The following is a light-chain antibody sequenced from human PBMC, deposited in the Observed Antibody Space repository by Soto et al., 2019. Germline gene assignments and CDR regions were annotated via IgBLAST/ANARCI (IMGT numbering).Light chain of an antibody. CDR1: QGISSY. J-gene: IGKJ5*01. CDR3: QQLNTFPVT. CDR2: ASS. V-gene: IGKV1-9*01. Sequence: DIQLTQSPSFLSASVGDRVTITCRASQGISSYLAWYQQPPGKAPKLLIYASSTLQSGVPSRFSGSGSGTEFTLTISSLQPEDFATYYCQQLNTFPVTFGQGTRLDI.